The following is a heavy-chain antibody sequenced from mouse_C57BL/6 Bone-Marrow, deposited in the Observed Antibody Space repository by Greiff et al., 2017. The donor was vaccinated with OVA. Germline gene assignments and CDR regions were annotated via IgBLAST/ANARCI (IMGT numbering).Heavy chain of an antibody. CDR1: GFTFSDYY. V-gene: IGHV5-16*01. CDR3: ARDGSYYHYDFYAMDY. J-gene: IGHJ4*01. CDR2: INYDGSST. D-gene: IGHD2-12*01. Sequence: EVKLMESAGGLVQPGSSMKLSCTASGFTFSDYYMAWVRQVPEKGLEWVANINYDGSSTYYLDSLKSRFIISRDNAKNILYLQMSSLKSEDTATYYCARDGSYYHYDFYAMDYWGQGTSVTVSS.